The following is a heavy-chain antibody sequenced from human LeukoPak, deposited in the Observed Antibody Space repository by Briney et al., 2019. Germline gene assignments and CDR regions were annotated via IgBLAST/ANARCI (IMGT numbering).Heavy chain of an antibody. Sequence: SETLSLTCTVSGYPISSGYYWAWIRQPPGKGLEWIGSISHSGSTHHNPSLRSRVTLPVDTSTNQVSLKLSSVTAADTAIYYCARTLVGATKFTPWGQGTLVTVSS. CDR1: GYPISSGYY. CDR2: ISHSGST. D-gene: IGHD1-26*01. J-gene: IGHJ5*02. CDR3: ARTLVGATKFTP. V-gene: IGHV4-38-2*02.